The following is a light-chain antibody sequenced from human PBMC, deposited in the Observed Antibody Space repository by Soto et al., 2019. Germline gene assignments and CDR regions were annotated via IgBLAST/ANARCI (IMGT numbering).Light chain of an antibody. Sequence: QSALTQPASVSGSPGQSITISCTGTSSDVGGYNYVSWYQQHPGKAPKLMIYDVSNRPSGVSNRFSGSKSGNTASLTISGLKAEDEADYYCSSYTSRYTLVFGGGTKVTVL. CDR2: DVS. CDR3: SSYTSRYTLV. CDR1: SSDVGGYNY. V-gene: IGLV2-14*01. J-gene: IGLJ2*01.